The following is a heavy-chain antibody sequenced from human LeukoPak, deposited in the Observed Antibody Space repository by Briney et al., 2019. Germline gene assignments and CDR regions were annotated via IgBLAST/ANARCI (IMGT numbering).Heavy chain of an antibody. CDR1: VYTFTGYY. D-gene: IGHD4-17*01. J-gene: IGHJ4*02. V-gene: IGHV1-2*02. Sequence: ASVKVSCKASVYTFTGYYMHWVRQAPGQGLEWMGWINPNSGGTNYAQKFQGRVTMTRDTSISTAYMELSRLRSDDTAVYYCARADTVTTGDFDYWGQGTLVTVSS. CDR2: INPNSGGT. CDR3: ARADTVTTGDFDY.